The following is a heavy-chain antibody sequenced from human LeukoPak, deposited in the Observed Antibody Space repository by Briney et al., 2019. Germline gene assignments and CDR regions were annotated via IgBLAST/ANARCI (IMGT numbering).Heavy chain of an antibody. CDR2: INPNSGGT. D-gene: IGHD2-2*01. CDR1: GYTFTGYY. V-gene: IGHV1-2*02. Sequence: GASVKVSCKASGYTFTGYYMHWVRQAPGQGLEWMGWINPNSGGTNYAQKFQGRVTMTRDTSISTAYMELSRLRSDDTAVYYCARDRRGYCSSTSCYGTRDYYYYMDVWGKGTTVTVSS. J-gene: IGHJ6*03. CDR3: ARDRRGYCSSTSCYGTRDYYYYMDV.